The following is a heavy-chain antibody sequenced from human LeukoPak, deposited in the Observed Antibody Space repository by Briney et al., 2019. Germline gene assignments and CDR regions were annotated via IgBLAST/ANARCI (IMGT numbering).Heavy chain of an antibody. V-gene: IGHV3-21*01. Sequence: ETLSLTCAVYGGSFSGYYWSWIRQPPGKGLEWVSSISSSSSYIYYADSVKGRFTISRDNAKNSLYLQMNSLRAEDTAVYYCARDKQPGIVVAGTLDPWGQGTLVTVSS. CDR1: GGSFSGYY. D-gene: IGHD6-19*01. CDR3: ARDKQPGIVVAGTLDP. CDR2: ISSSSSYI. J-gene: IGHJ5*02.